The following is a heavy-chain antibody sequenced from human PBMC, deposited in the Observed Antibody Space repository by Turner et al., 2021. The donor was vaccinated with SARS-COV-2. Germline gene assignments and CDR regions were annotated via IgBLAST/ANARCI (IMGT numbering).Heavy chain of an antibody. V-gene: IGHV4-39*01. D-gene: IGHD1-26*01. CDR3: VRTPSGSYPHFNF. J-gene: IGHJ4*02. Sequence: QLQLQESGPGLVKPSETLSLTCTVSGGSISSVSYYWGWIRQPPGKGLEWIGNVYYSGNTYYNPSLKSRVTISADTSKKQFSLRLTSVTAADTAVYYCVRTPSGSYPHFNFWGQGTLVTVSS. CDR1: GGSISSVSYY. CDR2: VYYSGNT.